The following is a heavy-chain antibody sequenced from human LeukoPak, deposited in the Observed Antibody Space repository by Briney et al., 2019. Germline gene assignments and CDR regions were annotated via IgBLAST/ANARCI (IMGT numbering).Heavy chain of an antibody. V-gene: IGHV3-21*01. Sequence: PGGSLRLSCAASGFTFSSYSMNWVRQAPGKGLEWVSSISSSSSYIYYADSVKGRFTISRDNAKNSLYLQMNSLGAEDTAVYYCASCSGGSCYLDYWGQGTLVTVSS. CDR2: ISSSSSYI. D-gene: IGHD2-15*01. J-gene: IGHJ4*02. CDR3: ASCSGGSCYLDY. CDR1: GFTFSSYS.